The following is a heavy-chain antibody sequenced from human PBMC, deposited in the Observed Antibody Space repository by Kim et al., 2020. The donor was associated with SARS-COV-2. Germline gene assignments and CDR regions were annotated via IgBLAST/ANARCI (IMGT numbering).Heavy chain of an antibody. CDR2: ISYDGSNK. CDR1: GFTFSSYA. V-gene: IGHV3-30*04. D-gene: IGHD2-2*01. J-gene: IGHJ4*02. CDR3: ARERYCSSTSCYDY. Sequence: GGSLRLSCAASGFTFSSYAMHWVRQAPGKGLEWVAVISYDGSNKYYADSVKGRFTISRDNSKNTLYLQMNSLRAEDTAVYYCARERYCSSTSCYDYWGQGTLVTVSS.